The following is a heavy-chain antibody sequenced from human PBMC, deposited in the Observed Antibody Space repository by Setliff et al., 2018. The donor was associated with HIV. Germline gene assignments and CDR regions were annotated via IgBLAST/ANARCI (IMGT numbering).Heavy chain of an antibody. CDR3: ARGRITGTINF. CDR2: SIPIFGTT. Sequence: SVKVSCKASGGTLTTYGISWVRQAPGQGLEWMGQSIPIFGTTNYAQKFQGRVTITADESTSTAYMELSSLRSEDTAVYYCARGRITGTINFWGQGTLVTVSS. V-gene: IGHV1-69*13. D-gene: IGHD1-7*01. CDR1: GGTLTTYG. J-gene: IGHJ4*02.